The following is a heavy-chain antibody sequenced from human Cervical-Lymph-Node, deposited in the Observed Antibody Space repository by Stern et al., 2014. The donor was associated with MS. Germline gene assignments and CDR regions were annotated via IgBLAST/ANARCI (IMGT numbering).Heavy chain of an antibody. CDR1: GFTFSSYA. D-gene: IGHD2-2*01. CDR3: AKGKSVVVVPAANYYYYGMDV. Sequence: VQLVQSGGGLVQPGGSLRLSCAASGFTFSSYAMSWVRQAPGKGLEWVSAISGSGGSTYYADSVKGRFTISRDNSKNTLYLQMNSLRAEDTAVYYCAKGKSVVVVPAANYYYYGMDVWGQGTTVTVSS. CDR2: ISGSGGST. J-gene: IGHJ6*02. V-gene: IGHV3-23*04.